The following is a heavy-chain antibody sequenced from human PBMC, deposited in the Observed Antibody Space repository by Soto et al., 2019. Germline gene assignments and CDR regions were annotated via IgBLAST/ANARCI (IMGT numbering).Heavy chain of an antibody. V-gene: IGHV4-39*01. D-gene: IGHD3-10*01. CDR2: IYYSGST. J-gene: IGHJ3*02. CDR1: GGSISSSSYY. Sequence: SETLSLTCTVSGGSISSSSYYWGWIRQPPGKGLEWIGSIYYSGSTYYNPSLKSRVTISVDTSKNQFSLKLSSVTAADTAVYYCARHGGRDGSGSYYRLDAFDIWGQGTMVTVSS. CDR3: ARHGGRDGSGSYYRLDAFDI.